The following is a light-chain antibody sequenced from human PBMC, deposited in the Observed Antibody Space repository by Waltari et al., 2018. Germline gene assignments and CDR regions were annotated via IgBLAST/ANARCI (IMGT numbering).Light chain of an antibody. Sequence: EIVMTQSPATLSVSPGERATLSCRASQSVSSNLAGYQQKPGQAPRLLIYGASTRATGIPARFSGSGSGTEFTLTISSMQSEDFAVYYCQQYNIWPPWTFGQGTKVEIK. V-gene: IGKV3-15*01. CDR1: QSVSSN. J-gene: IGKJ1*01. CDR2: GAS. CDR3: QQYNIWPPWT.